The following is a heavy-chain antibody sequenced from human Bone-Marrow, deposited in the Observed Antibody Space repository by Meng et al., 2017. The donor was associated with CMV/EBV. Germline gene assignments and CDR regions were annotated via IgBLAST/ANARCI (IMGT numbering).Heavy chain of an antibody. V-gene: IGHV4-39*07. CDR3: ATTTGEAEGPDY. D-gene: IGHD1-1*01. CDR2: IYYSGST. CDR1: GGSISSSSYY. Sequence: GSLRLSCTVSGGSISSSSYYWGWIRQPPGKGLEWIGSIYYSGSTYYNPSLKSRVTISVDTSKNQFSLKLSSVTAADTAVYYCATTTGEAEGPDYWGQGTRVTVSS. J-gene: IGHJ4*02.